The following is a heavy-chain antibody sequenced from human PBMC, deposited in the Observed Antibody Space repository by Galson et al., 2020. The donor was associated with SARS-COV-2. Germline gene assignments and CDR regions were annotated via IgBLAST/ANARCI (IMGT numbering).Heavy chain of an antibody. CDR3: ARDGAGMDV. D-gene: IGHD1-26*01. CDR1: GGSISSYY. V-gene: IGHV4-59*01. J-gene: IGHJ6*02. CDR2: IYYSGST. Sequence: ASETLSLTCTVSGGSISSYYWSWIRQPPGKGLEWIGYIYYSGSTNYNPSLKSRVTISVDTSKNQFSLKLSSVTAADTAVYYCARDGAGMDVWGQGTTVTVSS.